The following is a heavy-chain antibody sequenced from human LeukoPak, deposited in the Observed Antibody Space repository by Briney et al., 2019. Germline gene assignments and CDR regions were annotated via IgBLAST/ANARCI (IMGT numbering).Heavy chain of an antibody. J-gene: IGHJ3*02. D-gene: IGHD2-15*01. CDR2: TYYRSKWYN. CDR1: GDSVSSNTTA. CDR3: ARGAAGAFDI. Sequence: SQTLSLTCAISGDSVSSNTTAWNWIRQSPSRGLEWLGRTYYRSKWYNDYTVSVKSRITVNPDTSKNQFSLQLNSVTPEDTAVYFCARGAAGAFDIWGQGTMVTVSS. V-gene: IGHV6-1*01.